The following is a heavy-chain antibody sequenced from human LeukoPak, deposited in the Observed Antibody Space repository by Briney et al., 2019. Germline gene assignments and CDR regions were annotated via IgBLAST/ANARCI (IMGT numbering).Heavy chain of an antibody. Sequence: SVKVSCKASGGTFSSYAISWVRQAPGQGLEWMGRIIPIFGTANYAQKFQGRVTITTDGSTSTAYMELSSLRSEDTTVYYCASSNCGGDCYSGYWGQGTLVTVSS. CDR1: GGTFSSYA. CDR3: ASSNCGGDCYSGY. J-gene: IGHJ4*02. D-gene: IGHD2-21*02. V-gene: IGHV1-69*05. CDR2: IIPIFGTA.